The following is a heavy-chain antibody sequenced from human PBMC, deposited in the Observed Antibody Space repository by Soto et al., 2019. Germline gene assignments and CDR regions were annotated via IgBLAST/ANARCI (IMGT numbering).Heavy chain of an antibody. CDR3: AHIAPAHDAFDI. V-gene: IGHV2-5*02. J-gene: IGHJ3*02. CDR2: IYWDDDK. Sequence: QITLKESGPTLVKPTQTLTLTCTFSGFSLSTSGVGVGWIRQPPGKALEWLALIYWDDDKRYSPSLKSRLTITQDTSKHQVVLTMTNMDPVDTATYYCAHIAPAHDAFDIWGQGTMVTVSS. CDR1: GFSLSTSGVG.